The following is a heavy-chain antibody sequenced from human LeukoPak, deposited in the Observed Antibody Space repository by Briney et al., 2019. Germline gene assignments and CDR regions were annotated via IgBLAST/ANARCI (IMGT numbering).Heavy chain of an antibody. CDR1: GYSISSGYF. Sequence: SETLSLTCTVSGYSISSGYFWGWIRQPPGKGLEWIGSIYHSGTTYYNPSLKSRVTISGDTSKNQFSLRLSSVTAADTAVYYCARASYSYDINGWVPFDYWGQGTLVTVSS. D-gene: IGHD3-22*01. CDR3: ARASYSYDINGWVPFDY. J-gene: IGHJ4*02. V-gene: IGHV4-38-2*02. CDR2: IYHSGTT.